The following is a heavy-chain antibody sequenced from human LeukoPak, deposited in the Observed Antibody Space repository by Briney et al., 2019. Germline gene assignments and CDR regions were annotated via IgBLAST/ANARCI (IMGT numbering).Heavy chain of an antibody. CDR3: TTATPGAYDDCSSTSCHASG. CDR1: GFTFSNAW. J-gene: IGHJ4*02. CDR2: IKSKTDGGTT. V-gene: IGHV3-15*01. D-gene: IGHD2-2*01. Sequence: PGGSLRLSCAASGFTFSNAWMSWVRQAPGKGLKWVGRIKSKTDGGTTDYAAPVKGRFTISRDDSKNTLYLQMSSLKTEDTAVYYCTTATPGAYDDCSSTSCHASGGGQGTLVTVSS.